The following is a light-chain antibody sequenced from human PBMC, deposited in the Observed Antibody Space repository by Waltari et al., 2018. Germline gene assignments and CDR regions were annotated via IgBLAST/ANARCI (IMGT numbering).Light chain of an antibody. V-gene: IGKV1-33*01. CDR1: QDIKKY. J-gene: IGKJ5*01. CDR3: QQYENLPIT. CDR2: DAS. Sequence: DIQMTQSPSSLSASVGDCVTITCQASQDIKKYLNWYQQKPGKAPKLLIYDASSLETGVPSRFRGSGSGTDFTFTISSLQPEDVATYYCQQYENLPITFGQGTRLDFK.